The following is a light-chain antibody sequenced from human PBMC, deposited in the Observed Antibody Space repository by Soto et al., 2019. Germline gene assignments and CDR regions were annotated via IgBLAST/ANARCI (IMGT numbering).Light chain of an antibody. CDR3: QQYGSSPLS. Sequence: DIVLTTSACTLSCSPGETITLSCRASQSVSSSYLAWYQQKPGQAPRLLIYGASSRATGIPDRFSGSGSGTDFTLTISRLEAEDFAVYYCQQYGSSPLSFGGGTKVDIK. V-gene: IGKV3-20*01. CDR1: QSVSSSY. CDR2: GAS. J-gene: IGKJ4*01.